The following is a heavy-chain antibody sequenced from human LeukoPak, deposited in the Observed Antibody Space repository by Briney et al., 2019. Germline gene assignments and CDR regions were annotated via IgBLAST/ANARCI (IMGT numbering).Heavy chain of an antibody. V-gene: IGHV1-69*06. Sequence: GASVKVSCKASGGTFSSYAISWVRQAPGQGLEWMGGIIPIFGTANYAQKFQGRVTITADKSTSTAYMELSSLRSEDAAVYYCARGYYRARLEDAFDIWGQGTMVTVSS. CDR1: GGTFSSYA. J-gene: IGHJ3*02. CDR2: IIPIFGTA. D-gene: IGHD2/OR15-2a*01. CDR3: ARGYYRARLEDAFDI.